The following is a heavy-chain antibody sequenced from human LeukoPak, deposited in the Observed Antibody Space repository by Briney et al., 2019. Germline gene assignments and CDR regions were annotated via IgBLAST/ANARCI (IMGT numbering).Heavy chain of an antibody. D-gene: IGHD3-10*01. CDR1: GYTFTGYY. V-gene: IGHV1-2*05. CDR3: ARAYRSGDRTPYFDY. Sequence: RASVKVSCKASGYTFTGYYMHWVRQAPGQGLEWMGRINPNSGGTNYAQKFQGRVTMTRDTSISTAYMELSRLRSDDTGVYYCARAYRSGDRTPYFDYWGQGTLVTVSS. CDR2: INPNSGGT. J-gene: IGHJ4*02.